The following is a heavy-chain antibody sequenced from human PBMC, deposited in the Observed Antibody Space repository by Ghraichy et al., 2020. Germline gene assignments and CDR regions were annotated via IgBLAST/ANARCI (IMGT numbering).Heavy chain of an antibody. Sequence: GGSLRLSCAASGFTFSSYAMSWVRQAPGKGLEWVSAISVSGGSTYYADSVKGRFTISRDNSKNTLYLQMNSLRAEDTAVYYCAKELTIQPWLWTGIDYWGQGTLVTVSS. CDR2: ISVSGGST. CDR1: GFTFSSYA. D-gene: IGHD5-18*01. CDR3: AKELTIQPWLWTGIDY. J-gene: IGHJ4*02. V-gene: IGHV3-23*01.